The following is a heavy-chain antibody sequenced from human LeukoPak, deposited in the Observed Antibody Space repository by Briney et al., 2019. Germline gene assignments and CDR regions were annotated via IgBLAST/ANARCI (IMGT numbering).Heavy chain of an antibody. J-gene: IGHJ6*02. D-gene: IGHD3-10*01. CDR2: INPSGGST. V-gene: IGHV1-46*01. Sequence: ASVKVSCKASGYTFTSYYMHWVRQAPGQGLEWMGIINPSGGSTSYAQKFQGRVTMTEDTSTDTAHMELSSLRSEDTAVYYCATDDPMVRGGAYYYYGMDVWGQGTTVTVSS. CDR1: GYTFTSYY. CDR3: ATDDPMVRGGAYYYYGMDV.